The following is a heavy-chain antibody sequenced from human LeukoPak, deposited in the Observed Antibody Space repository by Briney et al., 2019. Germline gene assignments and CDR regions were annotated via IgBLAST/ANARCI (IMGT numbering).Heavy chain of an antibody. CDR3: ARHRIRSGTEYYFDY. J-gene: IGHJ4*02. CDR2: IYPGDSDT. D-gene: IGHD1-14*01. V-gene: IGHV5-51*01. CDR1: GYSFTNYW. Sequence: GESLKISCKGSGYSFTNYWIGWVRQMPGKGLEWMGIIYPGDSDTRYSPSFQGQVTISSDKSISTAYLQWSSLKASDTAIYYCARHRIRSGTEYYFDYWGQGTLVTVSS.